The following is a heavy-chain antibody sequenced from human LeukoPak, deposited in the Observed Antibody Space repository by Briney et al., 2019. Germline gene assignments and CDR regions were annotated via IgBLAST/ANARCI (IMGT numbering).Heavy chain of an antibody. CDR1: GFTFSSYS. V-gene: IGHV3-30*03. Sequence: PGGSLRLSCAASGFTFSSYSMNWVRQAPGKGLEWVAVISYDGSNKYYADSVKGRFTISRDNSKNTLYLQMNSLRAEDTAVYYCARDYYDSFDYWGQGTLVTVSS. J-gene: IGHJ4*02. CDR2: ISYDGSNK. D-gene: IGHD3-22*01. CDR3: ARDYYDSFDY.